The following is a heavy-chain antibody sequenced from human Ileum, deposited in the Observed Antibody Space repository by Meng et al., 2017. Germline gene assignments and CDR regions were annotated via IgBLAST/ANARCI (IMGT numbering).Heavy chain of an antibody. CDR2: IHSGGNT. V-gene: IGHV3-53*02. J-gene: IGHJ4*02. CDR1: GFIVSRTF. Sequence: EVHLVETGAGLIQPGASQALSCAASGFIVSRTFMAWLRQAPGKGLEWVSIIHSGGNTYYADSVKGRFTISRDNSKNTVYLQMNSLRAEDTAIYYCASGHLDYWGQGTLVTVSS. CDR3: ASGHLDY.